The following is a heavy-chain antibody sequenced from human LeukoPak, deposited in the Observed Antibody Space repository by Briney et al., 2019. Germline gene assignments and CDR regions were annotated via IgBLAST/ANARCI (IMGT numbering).Heavy chain of an antibody. CDR3: ARGGQRWLQFPYDY. CDR2: LTPRGDIT. D-gene: IGHD5-24*01. V-gene: IGHV1-46*01. J-gene: IGHJ4*02. Sequence: GASVKVSCKASGHTFTNYHIHWVRQAPGQGLEWMGILTPRGDITNYAQKFQGRVTMTRDTSTSTIYMELSSLRSEDTAVYYCARGGQRWLQFPYDYWGQGTVVTVSS. CDR1: GHTFTNYH.